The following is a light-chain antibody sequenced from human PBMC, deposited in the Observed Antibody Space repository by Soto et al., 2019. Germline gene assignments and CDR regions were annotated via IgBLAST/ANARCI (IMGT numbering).Light chain of an antibody. J-gene: IGKJ4*01. V-gene: IGKV1-39*01. CDR1: QSISTF. Sequence: DIQMTQSPLSLSASVGDRVSITCRASQSISTFLNWYQQTPGRAPKLLIYAATTLQRGVPSRFVGTGSGTDFTLTISSLQPEDFATYFCQQIYSAPLTFGGGTKVDIK. CDR2: AAT. CDR3: QQIYSAPLT.